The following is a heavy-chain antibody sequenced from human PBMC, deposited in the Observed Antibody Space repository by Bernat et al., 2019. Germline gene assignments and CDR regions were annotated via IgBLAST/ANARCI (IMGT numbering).Heavy chain of an antibody. J-gene: IGHJ4*02. CDR2: INPNSGGT. V-gene: IGHV1-2*04. CDR1: GYTFTGYY. Sequence: QVQLVQSGAEVKKPGASVKVSCKASGYTFTGYYMHWVRQAPGQGLEWMGWINPNSGGTNYAQKFQGWVTMTRDTSISTAYMELSRLRSDDTAMYYCARDLSYSSSWGEYYFDYWGQGTLVTVSS. D-gene: IGHD6-6*01. CDR3: ARDLSYSSSWGEYYFDY.